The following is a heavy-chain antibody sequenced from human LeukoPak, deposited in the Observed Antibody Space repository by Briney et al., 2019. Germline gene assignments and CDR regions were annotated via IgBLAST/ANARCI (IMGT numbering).Heavy chain of an antibody. V-gene: IGHV3-21*01. D-gene: IGHD6-13*01. CDR1: GFTFSSYS. CDR3: ASTGYSSSWYGVAFDY. Sequence: GGCLRLSRAASGFTFSSYSMNWVRQAPGKGLEWVSSISISSSYIYYADSVKVRFTISRENAKNSLYLQMNSLRAEDTAVYYCASTGYSSSWYGVAFDYWGQGTLVTVSS. J-gene: IGHJ4*02. CDR2: ISISSSYI.